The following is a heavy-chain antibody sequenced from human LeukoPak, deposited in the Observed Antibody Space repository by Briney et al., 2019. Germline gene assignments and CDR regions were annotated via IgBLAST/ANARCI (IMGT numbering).Heavy chain of an antibody. V-gene: IGHV3-53*01. CDR2: IYSGGST. CDR3: ATAKSDDILTGFDY. J-gene: IGHJ4*02. Sequence: PGGSLRLSCAASGFTVSSNYMSWVRQAPGKGLEWVSVIYSGGSTYYADSVKGRFTISRDNSKSTLYLQMNSLRAEDTAVYYCATAKSDDILTGFDYWGQGTLVTVSS. D-gene: IGHD3-9*01. CDR1: GFTVSSNY.